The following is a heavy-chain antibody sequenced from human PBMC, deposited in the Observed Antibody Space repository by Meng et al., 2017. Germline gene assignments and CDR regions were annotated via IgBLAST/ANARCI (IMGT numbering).Heavy chain of an antibody. Sequence: GESLKISCAASGFTFSSYAMSWVRQAPGKGLEWVSAISGSGGSTYYADSVKGRFTISRDNSKNTLYLQMNSLRAEDTAVYYCAREPGGAYGGNSYYFDYWGQGTLVTVSS. CDR1: GFTFSSYA. CDR3: AREPGGAYGGNSYYFDY. J-gene: IGHJ4*02. CDR2: ISGSGGST. V-gene: IGHV3-23*01. D-gene: IGHD4-23*01.